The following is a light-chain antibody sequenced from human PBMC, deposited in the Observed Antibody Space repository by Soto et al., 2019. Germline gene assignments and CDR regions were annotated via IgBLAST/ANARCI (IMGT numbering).Light chain of an antibody. V-gene: IGKV3D-15*01. Sequence: EIVMTHSPSTLSVSPGERATLSCRASQSVSSNLAWYQQKPGQAPRLLIYDVSTRATGIPTRFSGSGSGTEFTLTISSLQSEDFAAYYCQHYNNWPPTWTFGQGTKVDIK. CDR1: QSVSSN. CDR3: QHYNNWPPTWT. J-gene: IGKJ1*01. CDR2: DVS.